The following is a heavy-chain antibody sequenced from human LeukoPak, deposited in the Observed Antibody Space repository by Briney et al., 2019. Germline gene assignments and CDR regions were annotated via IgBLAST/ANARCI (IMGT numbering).Heavy chain of an antibody. CDR1: GDSISSGGYS. V-gene: IGHV4-30-4*07. Sequence: SETLSLTCAVSGDSISSGGYSWAWIRQATGKGREWIAYIHDSGSTYYNPSLKSRLSISIDTSKNQFSLKLNSVTAADTAVYYCARVVAAAGNNWFDPWGQGTLVTVSS. CDR2: IHDSGST. CDR3: ARVVAAAGNNWFDP. D-gene: IGHD6-13*01. J-gene: IGHJ5*02.